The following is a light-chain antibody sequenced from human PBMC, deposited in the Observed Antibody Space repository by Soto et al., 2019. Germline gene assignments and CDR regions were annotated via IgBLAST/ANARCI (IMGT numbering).Light chain of an antibody. CDR3: QQYDSFSVT. CDR2: DVS. J-gene: IGKJ1*01. Sequence: DIQLTQSPSSLSASVGDRVTITCRSSESISSYLNWHQQKPGKAPKLLIYDVSALKRGVPPRFSGSGSGTEFTLTISSLQPDDFATYYCQQYDSFSVTFGQGTKVDIK. V-gene: IGKV1-5*01. CDR1: ESISSY.